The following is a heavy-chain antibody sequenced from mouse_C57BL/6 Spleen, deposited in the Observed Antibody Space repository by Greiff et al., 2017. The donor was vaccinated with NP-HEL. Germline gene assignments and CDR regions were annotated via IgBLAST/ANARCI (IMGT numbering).Heavy chain of an antibody. V-gene: IGHV1-64*01. CDR2: IHPNSGST. CDR3: ARLGYDYDSFDY. Sequence: QVQLQQPGAELVKPGASVKLSCKASGYTFTSYWMHWVKQRPGQGLEWIGMIHPNSGSTNYNEKFKIKATLTVDKSSSTAYMQLSSLTSEDSAVYYCARLGYDYDSFDYWGQGTTLTVSS. D-gene: IGHD2-4*01. J-gene: IGHJ2*01. CDR1: GYTFTSYW.